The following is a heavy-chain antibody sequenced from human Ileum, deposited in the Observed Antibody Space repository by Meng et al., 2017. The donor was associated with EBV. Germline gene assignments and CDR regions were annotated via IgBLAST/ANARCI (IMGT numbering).Heavy chain of an antibody. CDR2: IYHSGST. Sequence: QVKGSGPGVVTPSSTFYLTVVVPGGSVSRSYGWSWVRQPPGKGLEWIGEIYHSGSTNYNPSLKSRVTISVDKSKNQFSLKLSSVTAADTAVYYCAREVAAAGGFDYWGQGTLVTVSS. CDR3: AREVAAAGGFDY. J-gene: IGHJ4*02. CDR1: GGSVSRSYG. V-gene: IGHV4-4*02. D-gene: IGHD6-13*01.